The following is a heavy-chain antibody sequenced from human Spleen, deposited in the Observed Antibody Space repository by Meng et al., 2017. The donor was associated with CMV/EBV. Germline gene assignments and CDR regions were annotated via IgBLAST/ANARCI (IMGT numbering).Heavy chain of an antibody. CDR1: GFTCSDYY. D-gene: IGHD6-13*01. J-gene: IGHJ5*02. Sequence: ASGFTCSDYYMGWIRQDPGKGLEWVSYISSSGSTIYYADSVKGRFTISRDNAKNSLYLQMNSLRAEDTAVYYCARRWAAAGTGGFDPWGQGTLVTVSS. V-gene: IGHV3-11*04. CDR2: ISSSGSTI. CDR3: ARRWAAAGTGGFDP.